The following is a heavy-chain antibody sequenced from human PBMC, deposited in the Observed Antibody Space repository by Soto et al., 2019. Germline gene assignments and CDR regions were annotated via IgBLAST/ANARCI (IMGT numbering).Heavy chain of an antibody. CDR3: ARARATIAAAAIFDC. Sequence: QVQLQESGPGLVKPSGTLSLTCAVSGGSISTSNWWSWVRQPPGKGLEWIGEVYRTGSTNYNPSLESRVTGSIDKSKNQFSLKLTSVTAADTAVYYCARARATIAAAAIFDCWGQGTLVTVSS. CDR2: VYRTGST. CDR1: GGSISTSNW. J-gene: IGHJ4*02. V-gene: IGHV4-4*02. D-gene: IGHD6-13*01.